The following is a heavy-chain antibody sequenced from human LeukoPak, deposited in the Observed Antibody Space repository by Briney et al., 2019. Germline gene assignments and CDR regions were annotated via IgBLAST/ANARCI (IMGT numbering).Heavy chain of an antibody. J-gene: IGHJ4*02. V-gene: IGHV4-39*07. D-gene: IGHD4-17*01. CDR1: GASINSGNYY. Sequence: IPSETLSLTCTVSGASINSGNYYWGWIRQPPGNGLERIGGIPYRGSANFNPSLKNRVAISPDTSRSHFSLKLTSVTSADTAVYYCARDHSSYGKGHYDFWGQGTLVTVSS. CDR2: IPYRGSA. CDR3: ARDHSSYGKGHYDF.